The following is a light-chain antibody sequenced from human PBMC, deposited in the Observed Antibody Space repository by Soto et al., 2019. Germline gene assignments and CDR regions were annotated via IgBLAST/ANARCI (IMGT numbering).Light chain of an antibody. V-gene: IGKV1-5*03. Sequence: QMTQSPSTLSASLGDSVTITCRASQSISSWLAWYQQKTGKAPKILINKESSLESGVPSRFSGSGSGTELNLTISRLQPDDFATYYCQNFNSYPWTFGQGTKVDIK. J-gene: IGKJ1*01. CDR2: KES. CDR1: QSISSW. CDR3: QNFNSYPWT.